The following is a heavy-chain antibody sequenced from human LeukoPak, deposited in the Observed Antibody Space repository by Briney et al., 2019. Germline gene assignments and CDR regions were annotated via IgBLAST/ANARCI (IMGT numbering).Heavy chain of an antibody. Sequence: GGSLRLSCVASGFTFNSFWMHWVRQAPGKGLVWVSDMNEYATTRRYAHAVKGRFTIARDNAKNTLYLKMNNLRAEDTAMYFCARGGVNPVDHWGQGTLVTVSS. CDR1: GFTFNSFW. J-gene: IGHJ4*02. CDR2: MNEYATTR. V-gene: IGHV3-74*01. D-gene: IGHD1-14*01. CDR3: ARGGVNPVDH.